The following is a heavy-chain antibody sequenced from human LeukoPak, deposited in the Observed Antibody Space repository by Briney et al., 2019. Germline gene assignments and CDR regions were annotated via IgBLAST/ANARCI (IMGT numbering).Heavy chain of an antibody. Sequence: GGSLRLSCAASGFTFSSYGMHWVRQAPGKGLEWVAVISYDGSNKYYADSVKGRFTISRDNYKKTLYLQMNSLRPEDTAVYYCARAVQPDSFDIWGQGTMVTVSS. D-gene: IGHD5-18*01. CDR3: ARAVQPDSFDI. CDR2: ISYDGSNK. V-gene: IGHV3-30*03. J-gene: IGHJ3*02. CDR1: GFTFSSYG.